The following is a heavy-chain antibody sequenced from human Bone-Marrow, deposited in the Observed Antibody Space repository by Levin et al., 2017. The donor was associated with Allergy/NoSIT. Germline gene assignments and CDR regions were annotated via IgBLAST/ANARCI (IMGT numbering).Heavy chain of an antibody. V-gene: IGHV3-33*01. CDR1: GFTFSSYG. D-gene: IGHD6-13*01. J-gene: IGHJ4*02. CDR3: ARDDYSSSWYFDY. CDR2: IWYDGSNK. Sequence: PGGSLRLSCAASGFTFSSYGMHWVRQAPGKGLEWVAVIWYDGSNKYYADSVKGRFTISRDNSKNTLYLQMNSLRAEDTAVYYCARDDYSSSWYFDYWGQGTLVTVSS.